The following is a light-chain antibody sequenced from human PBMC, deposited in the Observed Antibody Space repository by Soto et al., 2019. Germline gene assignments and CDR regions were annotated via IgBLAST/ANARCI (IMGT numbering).Light chain of an antibody. CDR3: CSYAGSSTHYV. CDR2: EVT. CDR1: SSDVGSYNA. V-gene: IGLV2-23*02. Sequence: QSALTQPASVSGSPGQSITISCTGTSSDVGSYNAVSWYQQHPDKAPKLIIYEVTKRPSGIFNRFSGSKSGNTASLTISGLQAEDEADYYCCSYAGSSTHYVFGTGTKATVL. J-gene: IGLJ1*01.